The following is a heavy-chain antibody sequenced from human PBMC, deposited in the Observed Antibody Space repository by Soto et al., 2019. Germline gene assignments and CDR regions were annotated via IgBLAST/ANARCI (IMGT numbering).Heavy chain of an antibody. CDR1: GDSMTNYY. D-gene: IGHD2-8*01. V-gene: IGHV4-4*07. CDR3: VGEVDDSDTNGHAVFDY. CDR2: SFGLGYT. Sequence: QVQLQESGPRLVKPSETLSLTCTVSGDSMTNYYWAWIRHTAGKGLEWIGRSFGLGYTNYNPSLKSRVILSVDTSKSQFSLKLTAVTAADTSVYYCVGEVDDSDTNGHAVFDYWGQGTLVSVSS. J-gene: IGHJ4*02.